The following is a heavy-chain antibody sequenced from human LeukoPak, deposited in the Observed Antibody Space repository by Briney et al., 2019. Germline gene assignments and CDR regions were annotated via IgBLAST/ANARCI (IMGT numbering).Heavy chain of an antibody. CDR3: AREVGSSGYYYWYYFDY. V-gene: IGHV1-18*01. Sequence: ASVKVSYKASGYTFTTYGISWARQAPGQGLEWMGWITTYNGNTNYAQKFQGRATMTTDTSTSTAYMELRSLRSDDTAVYYCAREVGSSGYYYWYYFDYWGQGTLVTVSS. CDR1: GYTFTTYG. J-gene: IGHJ4*02. CDR2: ITTYNGNT. D-gene: IGHD3-22*01.